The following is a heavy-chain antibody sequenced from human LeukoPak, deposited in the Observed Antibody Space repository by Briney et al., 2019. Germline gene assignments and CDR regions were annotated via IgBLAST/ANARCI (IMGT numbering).Heavy chain of an antibody. V-gene: IGHV1-69*05. CDR1: GGTFSSYA. J-gene: IGHJ4*02. Sequence: GASVKVSCKASGGTFSSYAISWVRQAPGQGLEWMGGIIPIFGTANYAQKFQGRVTITTDESTSTAYMELRSLRSDDTAVYYCARDQGPFIAGVFDYWGQGTLVTVSS. CDR2: IIPIFGTA. D-gene: IGHD6-13*01. CDR3: ARDQGPFIAGVFDY.